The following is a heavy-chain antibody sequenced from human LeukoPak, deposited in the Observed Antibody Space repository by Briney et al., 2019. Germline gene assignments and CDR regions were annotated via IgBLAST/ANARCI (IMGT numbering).Heavy chain of an antibody. Sequence: SETLSLTCTVSGGSISSYYWGWIRQSPGKGLEWIGYVYYSGSTDYSPSLKSRVIISVDTSKNQFSLTLSSVTAADTAMYFCVREGYQLLGGYYYYYMDVWGKGTTVTVSS. D-gene: IGHD2-2*01. CDR2: VYYSGST. V-gene: IGHV4-59*01. CDR1: GGSISSYY. CDR3: VREGYQLLGGYYYYYMDV. J-gene: IGHJ6*03.